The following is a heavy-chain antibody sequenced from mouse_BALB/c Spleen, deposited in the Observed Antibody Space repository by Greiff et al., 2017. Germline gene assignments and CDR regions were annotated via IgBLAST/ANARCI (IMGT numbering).Heavy chain of an antibody. CDR1: GFTFSSYA. J-gene: IGHJ3*01. D-gene: IGHD2-4*01. V-gene: IGHV5-6-5*01. Sequence: DVMLVQSGGGLVKPGGSLKLSCAASGFTFSSYAMSWVRQTPEKRLEWVASISSGGSTYYPDSVKGRFTISRDNARNILYLQMSSLRSEDTTMYYCARDPYDYEEDWFAYWGQGTLVTVSA. CDR3: ARDPYDYEEDWFAY. CDR2: ISSGGST.